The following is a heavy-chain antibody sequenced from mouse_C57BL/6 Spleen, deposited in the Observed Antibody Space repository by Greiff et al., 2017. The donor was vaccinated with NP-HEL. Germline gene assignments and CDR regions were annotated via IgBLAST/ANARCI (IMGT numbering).Heavy chain of an antibody. D-gene: IGHD3-2*01. Sequence: VQLQQSGAELVRPGASVKLSCTASGFNIKDDYMHLVKQRPAPGLEWIGWFDPENGDTEYASKVQGKATITADTSSNTAYLQLSSLTSEDTAVYYCTTLDSSMDYWGQGTSVTVAS. CDR3: TTLDSSMDY. V-gene: IGHV14-4*01. CDR1: GFNIKDDY. CDR2: FDPENGDT. J-gene: IGHJ4*01.